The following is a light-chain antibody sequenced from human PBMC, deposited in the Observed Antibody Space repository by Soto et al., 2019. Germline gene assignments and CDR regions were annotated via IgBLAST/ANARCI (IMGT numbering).Light chain of an antibody. J-gene: IGKJ3*01. CDR1: QSVRSF. V-gene: IGKV3-11*02. Sequence: EIVLTQSPATLSLSPGESATLSCRASQSVRSFLAWYQQKPGLPPRLLIYDASKRATGIPARFTGSGSGRDFTLTISSLEPEDFAVYYCQQRSQWPPEGIFGPGTKVDIK. CDR2: DAS. CDR3: QQRSQWPPEGI.